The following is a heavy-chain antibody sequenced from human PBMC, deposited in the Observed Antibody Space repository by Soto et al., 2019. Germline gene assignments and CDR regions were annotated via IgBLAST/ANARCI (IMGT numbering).Heavy chain of an antibody. J-gene: IGHJ5*02. Sequence: GXSVKVSCRASCYTFTTYSINWVRQAPVQGLEWMGWISAYNGDTDYAQNFQGRVTMTTDTSTSTAYMELRSLRSDDTAIYYCARQALSITRAAYKCFDPWGQGTLVTVYS. CDR1: CYTFTTYS. CDR3: ARQALSITRAAYKCFDP. V-gene: IGHV1-18*01. D-gene: IGHD3-16*01. CDR2: ISAYNGDT.